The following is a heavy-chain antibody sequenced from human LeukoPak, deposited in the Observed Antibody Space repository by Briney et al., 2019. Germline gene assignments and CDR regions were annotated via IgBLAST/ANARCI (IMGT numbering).Heavy chain of an antibody. Sequence: GGSLRLSCAVSGFTFSSYEMDWVRQAPGKGLEWVSYISSSGITIYYADSVRGRFTISRDNAKNSLYLQMNSLRAEDTAVYYCARAPHPYCGGNCIYFDYWGQGTLVTVSS. CDR1: GFTFSSYE. D-gene: IGHD2-21*02. CDR2: ISSSGITI. V-gene: IGHV3-48*03. CDR3: ARAPHPYCGGNCIYFDY. J-gene: IGHJ4*01.